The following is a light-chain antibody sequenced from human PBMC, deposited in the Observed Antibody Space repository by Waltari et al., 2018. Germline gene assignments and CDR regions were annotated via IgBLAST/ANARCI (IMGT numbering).Light chain of an antibody. Sequence: QSALTQPASVSGSPGQSITISCTGTSSDVGGYNYVSWYQQHPGTAPKLMLYDVSNRPSGVSNRFSGSKSGNTASLTISGLQAEDEADYYCSSYTSSSTYVFGTGTKVTVL. V-gene: IGLV2-14*03. CDR1: SSDVGGYNY. J-gene: IGLJ1*01. CDR2: DVS. CDR3: SSYTSSSTYV.